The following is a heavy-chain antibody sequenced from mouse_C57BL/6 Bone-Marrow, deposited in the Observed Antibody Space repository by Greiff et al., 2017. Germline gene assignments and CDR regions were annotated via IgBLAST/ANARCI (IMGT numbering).Heavy chain of an antibody. CDR3: ARRGYDGDAMEY. V-gene: IGHV1-39*01. Sequence: EVQLQQSGPGLVKPGASVKISCTASGYSFTDYNMNWVKQRHGTSLEWIGVINPNYGTTSYTHKFKGKVTLTVDQASSTAYMQLNSLTSEDSAVYYCARRGYDGDAMEYGGQGPSVTVSS. D-gene: IGHD2-12*01. J-gene: IGHJ4*01. CDR1: GYSFTDYN. CDR2: INPNYGTT.